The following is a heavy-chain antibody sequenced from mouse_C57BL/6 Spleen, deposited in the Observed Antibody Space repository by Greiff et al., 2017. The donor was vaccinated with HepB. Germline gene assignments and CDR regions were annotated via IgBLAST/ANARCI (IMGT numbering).Heavy chain of an antibody. CDR3: ARRGGPRDYAMDY. CDR1: GYTFTDYN. J-gene: IGHJ4*01. CDR2: INPNNGGT. Sequence: VQLKQSGPGLVKPGASVKIPCKASGYTFTDYNMDWVKQSHGKSLEWIGDINPNNGGTIYNQKFKGKATLTVDKSSSTAYMALRSLTSEDTAVYYCARRGGPRDYAMDYWGQGTSVTVSS. V-gene: IGHV1-18*01.